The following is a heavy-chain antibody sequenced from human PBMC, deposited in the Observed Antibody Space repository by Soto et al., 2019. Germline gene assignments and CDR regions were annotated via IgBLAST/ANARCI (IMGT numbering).Heavy chain of an antibody. CDR3: VRDGDCSSTSCYRAYYYYYGMDV. CDR1: GFSFGNYA. CDR2: ISYDGGNK. D-gene: IGHD2-2*02. J-gene: IGHJ6*02. Sequence: QVQLVESGGGVVQPGRSLRLSCAASGFSFGNYAIHWVRQAPGKGLEWVAVISYDGGNKNHADSVKGRFTISRDNPKNTLFLQMNNLRTEDTAVYYCVRDGDCSSTSCYRAYYYYYGMDVWGQGTTVTVSS. V-gene: IGHV3-30-3*01.